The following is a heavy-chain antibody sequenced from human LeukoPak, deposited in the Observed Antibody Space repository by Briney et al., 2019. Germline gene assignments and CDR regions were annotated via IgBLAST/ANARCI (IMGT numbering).Heavy chain of an antibody. CDR2: INPGGRST. CDR1: GYTFTNYY. CDR3: AREIGPIQLHLWGSAFDY. Sequence: EASVKVSCKASGYTFTNYYIHWVRQAPGQGLEWMGIINPGGRSTSYAQKFQGRVTMTRDTSTSTDYMELSSLRSEDTAVYYCAREIGPIQLHLWGSAFDYWGQGTLVTVSS. V-gene: IGHV1-46*01. J-gene: IGHJ4*02. D-gene: IGHD5-24*01.